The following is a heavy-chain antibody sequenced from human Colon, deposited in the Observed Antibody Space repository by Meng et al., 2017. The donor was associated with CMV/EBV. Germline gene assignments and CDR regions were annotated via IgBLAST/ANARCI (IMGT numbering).Heavy chain of an antibody. CDR1: GFTFSSYA. CDR2: ISYDGSNK. Sequence: GESLKISCAASGFTFSSYAMHWVRQAPGKGLEWVAVISYDGSNKYYADSVKGRFTISRDNSKNTLYLQMNSLRAEDTAVYYCARARLPLRFLEWSCPFDPWGQGTLVTVSS. V-gene: IGHV3-30*04. J-gene: IGHJ5*02. CDR3: ARARLPLRFLEWSCPFDP. D-gene: IGHD3-3*01.